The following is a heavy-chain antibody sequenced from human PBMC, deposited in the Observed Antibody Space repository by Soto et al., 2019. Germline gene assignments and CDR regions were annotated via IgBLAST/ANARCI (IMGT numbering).Heavy chain of an antibody. V-gene: IGHV4-38-2*01. D-gene: IGHD3-22*01. Sequence: LSLTCSFSFYSINIFYYFGFIRHSPVKGLECICSIYHMGATYYAPSLKARASISLDTSNNHFTLRLTSVTVADTAIYYCARYQYESRGHEDEKWGKG. J-gene: IGHJ6*03. CDR1: FYSINIFYY. CDR3: ARYQYESRGHEDEK. CDR2: IYHMGAT.